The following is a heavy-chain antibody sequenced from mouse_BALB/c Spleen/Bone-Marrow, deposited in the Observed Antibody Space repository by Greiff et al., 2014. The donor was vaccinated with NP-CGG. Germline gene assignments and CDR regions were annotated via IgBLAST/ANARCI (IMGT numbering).Heavy chain of an antibody. Sequence: VQLQESGAELVRPGSSVKISCKASGYEFSSYWMNWVKQRPGQGLEWIGQIYPGDGDTNYNGKFKGKATLTADKSSSTAYMQVSSPTSEDSAVYFCARVYYGNLDYWGQGTSVTVSS. CDR3: ARVYYGNLDY. CDR1: GYEFSSYW. D-gene: IGHD2-1*01. V-gene: IGHV1-80*01. J-gene: IGHJ4*01. CDR2: IYPGDGDT.